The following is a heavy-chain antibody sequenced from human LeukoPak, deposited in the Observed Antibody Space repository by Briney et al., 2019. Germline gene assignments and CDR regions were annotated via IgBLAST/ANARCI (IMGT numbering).Heavy chain of an antibody. CDR1: GFTFSSYS. Sequence: GGSLRLSCAASGFTFSSYSMNWVRQAPGKGLEWVSSISSSSSYTYYADSVKGRFTISRDNAKNSLYLQMNSLRAEDTAVYYCASTPGSSYWGQGTLVTVSS. V-gene: IGHV3-21*01. J-gene: IGHJ4*02. CDR3: ASTPGSSY. CDR2: ISSSSSYT. D-gene: IGHD3-10*01.